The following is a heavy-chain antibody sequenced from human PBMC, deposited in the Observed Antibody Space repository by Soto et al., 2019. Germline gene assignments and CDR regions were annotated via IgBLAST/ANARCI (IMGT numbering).Heavy chain of an antibody. Sequence: QVQLQESGPGLVKPSQTLSLTCTVSGGSISSGDYYWSWIRQPPGKGLEWIGYIYYSGSTYYNPSLKSRVTISVDTSKNQFSLKLSSVTAADTAVYYCARLGRWSSPGVGAFDIWGQGTMVTVSS. CDR3: ARLGRWSSPGVGAFDI. V-gene: IGHV4-30-4*01. CDR1: GGSISSGDYY. J-gene: IGHJ3*02. D-gene: IGHD3-10*01. CDR2: IYYSGST.